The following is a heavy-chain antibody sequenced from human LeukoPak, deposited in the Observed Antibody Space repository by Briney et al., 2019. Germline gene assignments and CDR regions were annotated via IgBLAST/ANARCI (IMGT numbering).Heavy chain of an antibody. Sequence: GGSLRLSCGASGFTFSTYSMNWVRQAPGKGLEWVSSISSSSSYIYYADSVKGRFTISRDNAKNSLYLQMNSLRAEDTAVYYCARDLGGVAEYYFDFWGQGTLVTVSS. CDR3: ARDLGGVAEYYFDF. V-gene: IGHV3-21*01. CDR1: GFTFSTYS. CDR2: ISSSSSYI. J-gene: IGHJ4*02. D-gene: IGHD6-19*01.